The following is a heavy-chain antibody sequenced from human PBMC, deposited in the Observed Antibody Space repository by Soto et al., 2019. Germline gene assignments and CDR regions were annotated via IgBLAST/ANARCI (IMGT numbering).Heavy chain of an antibody. J-gene: IGHJ3*02. CDR1: GGTFSSYA. V-gene: IGHV1-69*13. CDR2: IIPIFGTA. Sequence: GASVKVSCKASGGTFSSYAISWVRQAPGQGLEWMGGIIPIFGTANYAQKFQGRVTITADESTSTAYMELSSLRSEDTAVYYCAREPSYRLLPPDAFDIWGQGTMVTVSS. CDR3: AREPSYRLLPPDAFDI.